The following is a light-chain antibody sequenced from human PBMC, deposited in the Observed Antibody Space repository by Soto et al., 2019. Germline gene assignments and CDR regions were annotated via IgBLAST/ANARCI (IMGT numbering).Light chain of an antibody. Sequence: NFMLTHPHSVSECPGRTVTISCTRSGGSIASGLVQCYQVRRGSGPTTVISEDNQRPSGVPDRFSGYIDSSSNSASLTITGLKPEDEADYYCQSSQDDFWVFGGGTQLTVL. CDR1: GGSIASGL. CDR2: EDN. V-gene: IGLV6-57*04. J-gene: IGLJ3*02. CDR3: QSSQDDFWV.